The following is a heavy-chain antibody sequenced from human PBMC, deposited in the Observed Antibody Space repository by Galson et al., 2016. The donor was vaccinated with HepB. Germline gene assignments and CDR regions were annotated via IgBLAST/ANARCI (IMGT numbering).Heavy chain of an antibody. Sequence: SLRLSCAASGFTFSSYAMSWVRQAPGKGLEWVSSSGSGGPTYYADSVKGRFTISRDNSKNTLFLQMHSLRADDTAVYYSAKSVLEYDILTGYYRRGADYWGQGTLVTVSS. V-gene: IGHV3-23*01. D-gene: IGHD3-9*01. CDR1: GFTFSSYA. CDR2: SGSGGPT. J-gene: IGHJ4*02. CDR3: AKSVLEYDILTGYYRRGADY.